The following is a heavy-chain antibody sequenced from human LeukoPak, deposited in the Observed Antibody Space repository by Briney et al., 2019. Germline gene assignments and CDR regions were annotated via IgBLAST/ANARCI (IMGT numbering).Heavy chain of an antibody. CDR1: GDSMTSNNW. D-gene: IGHD6-13*01. CDR2: IYHTGRT. CDR3: ARVVRGIAAAGNYFDY. Sequence: SETLSLTCAVSGDSMTSNNWWSWVRQPPGKGLEWIGDIYHTGRTNYNPSLKSRVTISVDTSKNQFSLKLSSVTAADTAVYYCARVVRGIAAAGNYFDYWGQGTLVTVSS. V-gene: IGHV4-4*02. J-gene: IGHJ4*02.